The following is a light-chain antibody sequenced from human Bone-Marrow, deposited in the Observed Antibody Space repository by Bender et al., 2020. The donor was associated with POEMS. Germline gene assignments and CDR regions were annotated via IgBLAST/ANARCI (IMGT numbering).Light chain of an antibody. V-gene: IGLV6-57*02. CDR1: GGSIASNY. CDR3: QSYGSRDYV. CDR2: EDN. Sequence: NFMLTQPHSVSESPGKTVTISCTASGGSIASNYVQWYQQRPGSAPTTVIYEDNHRPSGVPDRFSGSIDSSSTSASLTISGLKTAYEADYYCQSYGSRDYVFGTGTKVTVL. J-gene: IGLJ1*01.